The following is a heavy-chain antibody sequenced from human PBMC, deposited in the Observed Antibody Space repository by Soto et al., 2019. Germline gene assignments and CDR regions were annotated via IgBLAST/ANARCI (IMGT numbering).Heavy chain of an antibody. CDR3: ARGVAGFWSGYNYYGMDV. CDR1: GFTFSSYG. J-gene: IGHJ6*02. Sequence: SLRLSCAASGFTFSSYGMHWVRQAPGKGLEWVAVIWYDGSNKYYADSVKGRFTISRDNSKNTLYLQMNSLRAEDTAVYYCARGVAGFWSGYNYYGMDVWGQGTTVTVSS. D-gene: IGHD3-3*01. V-gene: IGHV3-33*01. CDR2: IWYDGSNK.